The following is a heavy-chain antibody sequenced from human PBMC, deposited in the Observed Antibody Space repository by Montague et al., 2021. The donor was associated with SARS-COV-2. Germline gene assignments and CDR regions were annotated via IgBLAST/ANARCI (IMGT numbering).Heavy chain of an antibody. Sequence: SETLSLTCAVYGGSLSGYYWSWIRQPPGEGLEWIAEISHSGSTSYNPSLKSRVTISVDTSKNQFSLKLTSVTAADTAVYYCARQLRYYDWQADYWGQGTLVSVSS. J-gene: IGHJ4*02. CDR1: GGSLSGYY. CDR3: ARQLRYYDWQADY. D-gene: IGHD3-9*01. V-gene: IGHV4-34*01. CDR2: ISHSGST.